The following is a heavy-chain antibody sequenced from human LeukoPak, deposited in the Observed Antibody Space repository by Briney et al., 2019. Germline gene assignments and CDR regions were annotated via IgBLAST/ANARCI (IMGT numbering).Heavy chain of an antibody. V-gene: IGHV1-69*05. Sequence: SVKVSCKASGGTFSSYAISWVRQAPGQGLEWMGGIIPIFGTANYAQKFQGRVTITTDESTSTAYMELSSLRSEDTAVYYCAVYSSSWFGWGAFDIWGQGTMVTVSS. CDR3: AVYSSSWFGWGAFDI. J-gene: IGHJ3*02. D-gene: IGHD6-13*01. CDR2: IIPIFGTA. CDR1: GGTFSSYA.